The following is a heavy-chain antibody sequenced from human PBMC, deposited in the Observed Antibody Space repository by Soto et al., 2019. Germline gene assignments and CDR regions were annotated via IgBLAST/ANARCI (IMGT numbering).Heavy chain of an antibody. CDR1: GDSMISSSFY. J-gene: IGHJ5*02. Sequence: SETLSLTCTVSGDSMISSSFYWDWIRQAPGRGLEWIGSIYYSGDTYYNPSLKSRVTISVDTSRTHFSLNLTSVTAADTAVYYCAGKGGGFRTSAPGHLAGWSAPGAQGTQFTVSA. V-gene: IGHV4-39*02. D-gene: IGHD3-16*01. CDR2: IYYSGDT. CDR3: AGKGGGFRTSAPGHLAGWSAP.